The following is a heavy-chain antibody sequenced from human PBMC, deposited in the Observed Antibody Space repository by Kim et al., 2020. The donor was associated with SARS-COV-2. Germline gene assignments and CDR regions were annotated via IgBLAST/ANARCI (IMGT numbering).Heavy chain of an antibody. CDR3: AKGSSGWNEDYYYYYGMDV. J-gene: IGHJ6*02. Sequence: GGSLRLSCAASGFTFDDYAMHWVRQAPGKGLEWVSGISWNSGSIGYADSVKGRFTISRDNAKNSLYLQMNSLRAEDTALYYCAKGSSGWNEDYYYYYGMDVWGQGTTVTVSS. CDR1: GFTFDDYA. CDR2: ISWNSGSI. V-gene: IGHV3-9*01. D-gene: IGHD6-19*01.